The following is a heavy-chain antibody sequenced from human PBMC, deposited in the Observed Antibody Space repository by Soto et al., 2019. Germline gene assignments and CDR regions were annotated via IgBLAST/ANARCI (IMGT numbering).Heavy chain of an antibody. Sequence: QVQLVKSGAEVKKPGASVKVSCKASGYSFTSYDFSWVRQATGQGLEWMGWMNPYSGNTATAQKFQGRVTMTLNTSTSTVYMELGSLISEDKAIYYCAMSPINMVGPDFWGQGTLVTVSS. D-gene: IGHD2-15*01. V-gene: IGHV1-8*01. CDR2: MNPYSGNT. CDR1: GYSFTSYD. CDR3: AMSPINMVGPDF. J-gene: IGHJ4*02.